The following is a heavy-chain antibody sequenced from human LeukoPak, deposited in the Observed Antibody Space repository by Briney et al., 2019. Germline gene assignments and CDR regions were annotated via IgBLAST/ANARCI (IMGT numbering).Heavy chain of an antibody. J-gene: IGHJ4*02. D-gene: IGHD1-1*01. Sequence: GGSLRLSCAASGFTFSSIAMTWVRQAPGKGLEWVSSIRSNGDTTYNADSVKGRFTISRDNSKNTLYLQMNSLRVEDTAIYYCAKGQELDDGVFDSWGQGSLVTVSS. CDR1: GFTFSSIA. CDR3: AKGQELDDGVFDS. V-gene: IGHV3-23*01. CDR2: IRSNGDTT.